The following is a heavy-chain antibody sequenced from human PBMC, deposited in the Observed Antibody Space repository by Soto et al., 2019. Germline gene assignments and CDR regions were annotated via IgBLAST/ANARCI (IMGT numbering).Heavy chain of an antibody. V-gene: IGHV4-59*01. CDR3: ARDRNYYGMDV. CDR2: IYYSGST. J-gene: IGHJ6*02. Sequence: SETLSLTCTVSGGSISSYYWSWIRQPPGKGLEWIGYIYYSGSTNYNPSLKSRVTISVDTSKNQFSLKLSSVTAADTAVYYCARDRNYYGMDVWGQGTTVTVSS. CDR1: GGSISSYY.